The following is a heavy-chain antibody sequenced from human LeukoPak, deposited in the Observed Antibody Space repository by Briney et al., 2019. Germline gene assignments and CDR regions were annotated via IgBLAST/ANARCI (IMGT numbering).Heavy chain of an antibody. D-gene: IGHD2-2*01. J-gene: IGHJ5*02. CDR1: GYTFTSYD. CDR3: ARDQGGEYCSSTSCSNWFDP. Sequence: ASVKVSCKASGYTFTSYDINWVRQATGQGLEWMGWINPNSGGTNYAQKFQGRVTMTRDTSISTAYMELSRLRSDDTAVYYCARDQGGEYCSSTSCSNWFDPWGQGTLVTVSS. CDR2: INPNSGGT. V-gene: IGHV1-2*02.